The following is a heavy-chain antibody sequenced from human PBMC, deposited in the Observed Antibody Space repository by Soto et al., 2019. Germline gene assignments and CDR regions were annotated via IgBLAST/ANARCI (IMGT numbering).Heavy chain of an antibody. CDR2: IYYSGST. Sequence: SETLCLTCSVSGGSISGSSDYWGWIRQPPGKGLEWIGSIYYSGSTYYNPSLKSRVTISVDTSKNQFSLKLSSVTAADTAVYYCAREGYDSDRINWFDPWGQGTLVTVSS. J-gene: IGHJ5*02. V-gene: IGHV4-39*02. CDR3: AREGYDSDRINWFDP. CDR1: GGSISGSSDY. D-gene: IGHD2-15*01.